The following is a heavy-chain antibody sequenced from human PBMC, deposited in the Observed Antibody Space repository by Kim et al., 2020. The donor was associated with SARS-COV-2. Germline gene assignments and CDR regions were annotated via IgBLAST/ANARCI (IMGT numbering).Heavy chain of an antibody. CDR1: GSTFSSYA. Sequence: SVKVSCKASGSTFSSYAISWVRQAPGQGLEWMGGIIPIFGTANYAQKFQSRVTTIADKSTSTAYMELSSLRAEDTAVYFCAAGLYSGSREIYFFYGLDVWGQGTAVSVSS. CDR3: AAGLYSGSREIYFFYGLDV. D-gene: IGHD1-26*01. CDR2: IIPIFGTA. V-gene: IGHV1-69*06. J-gene: IGHJ6*02.